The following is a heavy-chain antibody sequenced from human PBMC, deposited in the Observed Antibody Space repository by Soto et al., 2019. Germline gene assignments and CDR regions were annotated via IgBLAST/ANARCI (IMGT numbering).Heavy chain of an antibody. CDR2: ISGSGGST. V-gene: IGHV3-23*01. J-gene: IGHJ3*02. CDR1: GFTFSSYA. D-gene: IGHD6-13*01. CDR3: AKIYSSSWYGPNDAFDI. Sequence: PGGSLRLSCAASGFTFSSYAMSWVRQAPGKGLEWVSAISGSGGSTYYADSVKGRFTISRDNSKNTLYLQMNSLRAEDTAVYYCAKIYSSSWYGPNDAFDIWGQGTMVTVSS.